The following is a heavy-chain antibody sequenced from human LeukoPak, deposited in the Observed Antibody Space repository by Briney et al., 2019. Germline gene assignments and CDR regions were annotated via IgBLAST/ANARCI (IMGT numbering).Heavy chain of an antibody. CDR1: GDSISYHY. D-gene: IGHD1-26*01. CDR3: AIGREPLLDY. Sequence: SETLSLTCDVSGDSISYHYRSWLRQSPGKGLEWIGFIYNSGFTNYNPSLKSRVIISQDTSKTHFTLRLTSVTAADTGVYFCAIGREPLLDYWGQGTRVIVSS. CDR2: IYNSGFT. V-gene: IGHV4-59*11. J-gene: IGHJ4*02.